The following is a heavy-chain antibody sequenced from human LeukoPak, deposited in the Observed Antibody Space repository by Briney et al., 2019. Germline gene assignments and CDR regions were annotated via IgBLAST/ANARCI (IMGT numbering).Heavy chain of an antibody. Sequence: GRPLRLSCAASGFTFRSHVMHWVRQAPGKGLEWVAVIWYDGSNKYYADSVKGRFTISRDNSKKMLYLQMNSLRAEDTAVYYCVRDRGNDYFDYWGQGILVTVSS. D-gene: IGHD1-1*01. CDR3: VRDRGNDYFDY. CDR2: IWYDGSNK. V-gene: IGHV3-33*01. J-gene: IGHJ4*02. CDR1: GFTFRSHV.